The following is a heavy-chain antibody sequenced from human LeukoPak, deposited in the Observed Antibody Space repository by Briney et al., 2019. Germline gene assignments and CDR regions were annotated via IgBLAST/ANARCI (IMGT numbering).Heavy chain of an antibody. CDR1: GGSFSGYY. V-gene: IGHV4-34*01. CDR2: INHSGST. CDR3: ARGPYSIVVVTAIPDYFDY. Sequence: PSETLSLTCAVYGGSFSGYYWSWIRQPPGKGLEWIGEINHSGSTNYNPSLKSRDTISVDTSKNQFSLKLSSVTAADTAVYYCARGPYSIVVVTAIPDYFDYWGQGTLVTVPS. J-gene: IGHJ4*02. D-gene: IGHD2-21*02.